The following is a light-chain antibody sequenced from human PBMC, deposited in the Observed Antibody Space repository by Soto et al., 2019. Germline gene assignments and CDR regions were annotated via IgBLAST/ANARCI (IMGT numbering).Light chain of an antibody. CDR1: RSDVGGYAY. V-gene: IGLV2-11*01. CDR3: QSYDSSLTNAV. Sequence: QSVLTQPRSVSGSPGQSVTISCTGTRSDVGGYAYISWYQQHPGKVPKLIIYGNNNRPSGVPDRFSGSKSGTSVSLAITGLRGEDEADYHCQSYDSSLTNAVFGGGTKLTVL. J-gene: IGLJ2*01. CDR2: GNN.